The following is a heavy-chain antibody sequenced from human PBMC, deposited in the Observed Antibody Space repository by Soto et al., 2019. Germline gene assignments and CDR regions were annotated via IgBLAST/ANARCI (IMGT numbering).Heavy chain of an antibody. V-gene: IGHV4-30-2*01. Sequence: LCGGSISSGGYSWRWIRQPPGKGLEWIGYIYHSGSTYYNPSLKSRVTISVDRSKNQFSLKLSSVTAADTAVYYCASAGGLGAVAADYWGQGTLVTVSS. D-gene: IGHD6-19*01. J-gene: IGHJ4*02. CDR2: IYHSGST. CDR1: GGSISSGGYS. CDR3: ASAGGLGAVAADY.